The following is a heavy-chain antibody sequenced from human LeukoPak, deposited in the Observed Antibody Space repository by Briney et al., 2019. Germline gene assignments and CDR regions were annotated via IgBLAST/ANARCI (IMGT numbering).Heavy chain of an antibody. J-gene: IGHJ3*02. CDR1: GFTFSNYN. Sequence: GRSLRLSCAASGFTFSNYNMNWVRQAPGKGLEWVSYISSRGSYTYYADSVKGRFTISRDNAKNSLYLQMNSLRAEDTAVYYCARIDAFDIWGQGTMVTVSS. CDR3: ARIDAFDI. CDR2: ISSRGSYT. V-gene: IGHV3-21*06.